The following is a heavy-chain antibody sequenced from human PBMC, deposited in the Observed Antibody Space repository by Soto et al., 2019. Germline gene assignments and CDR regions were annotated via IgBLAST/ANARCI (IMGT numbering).Heavy chain of an antibody. Sequence: EVQLVESGGVVVQPGGSLRLSCAASGFTFDDYTMYWVRQAPGKGLEWVSLISWDGTNTYYADSVKGRFTISRDNSKNSLYLQMNSLRTEDTALYYCAKAPDRRYYYYAMDVWGQGTTVTVSS. V-gene: IGHV3-43*01. CDR1: GFTFDDYT. CDR2: ISWDGTNT. CDR3: AKAPDRRYYYYAMDV. J-gene: IGHJ6*02.